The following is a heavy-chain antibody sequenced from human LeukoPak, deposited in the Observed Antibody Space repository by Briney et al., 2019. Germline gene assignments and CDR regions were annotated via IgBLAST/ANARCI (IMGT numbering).Heavy chain of an antibody. Sequence: SETLSLTCAVSGGSISSSNWWSWVRQPPGKGLEWIGEIYHSGSTNYNPSLKSRVTISVDKSKNQFSLKLSSVTAADTAVYYCARDLGGYSGYDSYWGQGTLVTVSS. J-gene: IGHJ4*02. D-gene: IGHD5-12*01. CDR2: IYHSGST. V-gene: IGHV4-4*02. CDR3: ARDLGGYSGYDSY. CDR1: GGSISSSNW.